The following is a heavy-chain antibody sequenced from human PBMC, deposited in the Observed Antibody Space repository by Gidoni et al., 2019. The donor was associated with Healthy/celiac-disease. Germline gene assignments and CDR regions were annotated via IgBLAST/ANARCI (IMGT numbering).Heavy chain of an antibody. Sequence: QVQLVQSGAEVKKPGSSVKVSCKASGGTFSSYAISWVRQAPGQGLEWMGGIIPIVGTANYAQKFQGRVTITADESTSTAYMELSSLRSEDTAMYYCATNTAMTGYFDYWGQGTLVTVSS. CDR1: GGTFSSYA. CDR2: IIPIVGTA. D-gene: IGHD5-18*01. V-gene: IGHV1-69*01. CDR3: ATNTAMTGYFDY. J-gene: IGHJ4*02.